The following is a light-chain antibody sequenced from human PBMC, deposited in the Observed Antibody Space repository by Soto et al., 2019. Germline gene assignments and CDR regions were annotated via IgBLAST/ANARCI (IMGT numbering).Light chain of an antibody. Sequence: EIVMTQSPATLSVSPVGRGSVACMASQSVDINLAWYQQKPGQAPRLLIYGASTRATDMPGRFSGRGSGTEFTLTISRLEPEDSAVYYCLQFIQSPRTFGQGTKVDIK. J-gene: IGKJ1*01. V-gene: IGKV3-15*01. CDR3: LQFIQSPRT. CDR2: GAS. CDR1: QSVDIN.